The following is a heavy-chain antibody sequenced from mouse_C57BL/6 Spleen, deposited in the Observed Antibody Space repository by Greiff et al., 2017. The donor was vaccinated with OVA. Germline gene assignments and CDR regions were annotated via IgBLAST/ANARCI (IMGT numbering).Heavy chain of an antibody. CDR1: GYTFTDYY. CDR2: INPYNGGT. CDR3: ARRGVSYFDY. J-gene: IGHJ2*01. V-gene: IGHV1-19*01. Sequence: VHVKQSGPVLVKPGASVKMSCKASGYTFTDYYMNWVKQSHGKSLEWIGVINPYNGGTSYNQKFKGKATLTVDKSSSTAYMELNSLTSEDSAVYYCARRGVSYFDYWGQGTTLTVSS.